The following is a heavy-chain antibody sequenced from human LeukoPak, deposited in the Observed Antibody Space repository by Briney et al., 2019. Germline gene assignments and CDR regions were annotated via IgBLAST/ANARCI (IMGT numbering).Heavy chain of an antibody. CDR3: ASSSTSSSSQWFDP. V-gene: IGHV4-34*01. J-gene: IGHJ5*02. CDR1: GGSFSGYY. D-gene: IGHD6-6*01. Sequence: SETLSLTCAVYGGSFSGYYWSWIRQPPGKGLEWIGEINHSGSTNYNPSLKSRVTISVDTSKNQFSLKLSSVTAADTAVYYCASSSTSSSSQWFDPWGQGTLVTVSS. CDR2: INHSGST.